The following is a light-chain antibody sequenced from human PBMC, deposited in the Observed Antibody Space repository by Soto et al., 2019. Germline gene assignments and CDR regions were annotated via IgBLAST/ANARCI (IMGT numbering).Light chain of an antibody. CDR1: QSINNY. V-gene: IGKV3-11*01. CDR3: QQRVTWPPIT. CDR2: DAS. Sequence: EVVLTQFPATLSLSPGERATLSCRASQSINNYLASYQQKPGQAPRLLVYDASNTATGVPARFSGSGSGTEFTLTISSLEPEDFAVYYCQQRVTWPPITFGQGTRLEIK. J-gene: IGKJ5*01.